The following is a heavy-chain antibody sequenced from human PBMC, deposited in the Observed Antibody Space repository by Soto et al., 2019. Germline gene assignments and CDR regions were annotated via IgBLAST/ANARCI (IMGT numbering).Heavy chain of an antibody. CDR3: ARDRQQLVLYYYGMDV. Sequence: GSLRLSCAASGFTFSSYSMNWVRQAPGKGLEWVSSISSSSSYIYYADSVKGRFTISRDNAKNSLYLQMNGLRAEDTAVYYCARDRQQLVLYYYGMDVWGQGTTVTVSS. CDR2: ISSSSSYI. D-gene: IGHD6-13*01. V-gene: IGHV3-21*01. J-gene: IGHJ6*02. CDR1: GFTFSSYS.